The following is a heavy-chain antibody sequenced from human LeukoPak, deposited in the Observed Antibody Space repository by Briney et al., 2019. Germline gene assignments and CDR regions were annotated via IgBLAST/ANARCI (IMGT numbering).Heavy chain of an antibody. V-gene: IGHV4-39*07. CDR3: ARGPRSPGTAKVTFDI. J-gene: IGHJ3*02. CDR1: GGSISSSSYY. Sequence: SETLSLTCTVSGGSISSSSYYWGWIRQPPGKGLEWIGSIYYSGSTNYNPSLKSRVTISVDTSKNQFSLKLSSVTAADTAVYYCARGPRSPGTAKVTFDIWGQGTMVTVSS. D-gene: IGHD5-18*01. CDR2: IYYSGST.